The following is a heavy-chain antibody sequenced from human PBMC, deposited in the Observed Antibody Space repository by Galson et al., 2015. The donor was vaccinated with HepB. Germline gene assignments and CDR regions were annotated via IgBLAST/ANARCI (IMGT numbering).Heavy chain of an antibody. CDR2: INSGNGNT. D-gene: IGHD2-2*03. CDR3: ARDYMDIVVVPAAHYYYYYYMDF. CDR1: GYTFTSYA. Sequence: SVKVSCEASGYTFTSYAMHWVRQAPGKRLEWMGWINSGNGNTKYSQKFKGRVTITRDTSATTAYLELSSLRSEDPAVYYCARDYMDIVVVPAAHYYYYYYMDFWGKGTTVTVSS. V-gene: IGHV1-3*01. J-gene: IGHJ6*03.